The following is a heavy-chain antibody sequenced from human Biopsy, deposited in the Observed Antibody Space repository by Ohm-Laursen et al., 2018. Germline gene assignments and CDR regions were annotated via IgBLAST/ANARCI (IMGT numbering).Heavy chain of an antibody. V-gene: IGHV3-7*01. J-gene: IGHJ3*01. D-gene: IGHD2/OR15-2a*01. CDR2: IKRDGSQS. Sequence: SLRLSCAAPGFTFSTYWMTWVRQAPGKGLEWVANIKRDGSQSNHADSVKGRFTISRDNAKNSLYLQMNSLRAEDTAVYYCTRDTTYYAGTTYYDALDVWGQGTTATVSS. CDR1: GFTFSTYW. CDR3: TRDTTYYAGTTYYDALDV.